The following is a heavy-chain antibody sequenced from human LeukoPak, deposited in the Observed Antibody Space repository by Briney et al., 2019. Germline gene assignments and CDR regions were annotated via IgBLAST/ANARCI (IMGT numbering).Heavy chain of an antibody. D-gene: IGHD6-19*01. CDR3: AKAGGWYIFDY. V-gene: IGHV3-66*01. J-gene: IGHJ4*02. CDR2: IYSGGST. CDR1: EFSVGSNY. Sequence: GGSLRLSCAASEFSVGSNYMTWVRQAPGKGLEWVSLIYSGGSTYYADSVKGRFTISRDNSKNTLYLQMNSLRAEDTAVYYCAKAGGWYIFDYWGQGTLVTVSS.